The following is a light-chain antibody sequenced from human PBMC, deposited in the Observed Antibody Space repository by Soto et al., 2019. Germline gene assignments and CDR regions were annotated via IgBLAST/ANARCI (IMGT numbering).Light chain of an antibody. J-gene: IGKJ2*01. V-gene: IGKV1-5*03. CDR1: QSISSW. Sequence: DIQMTQSPSTLSASVGDRVTITCRASQSISSWLAWYRQKPGEAPKILIYKGSSLETGLPSRFSGSGSRTEFTLTISSLQPDDFATYYCQQYDYYPYTFGQGTKLEIK. CDR3: QQYDYYPYT. CDR2: KGS.